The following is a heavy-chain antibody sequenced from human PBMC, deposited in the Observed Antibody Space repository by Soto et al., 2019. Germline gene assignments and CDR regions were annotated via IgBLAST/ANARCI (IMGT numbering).Heavy chain of an antibody. CDR3: ARDWQYGGKHNSGSGFDP. V-gene: IGHV4-30-4*01. D-gene: IGHD6-25*01. CDR2: IYYSGST. CDR1: GGSISSGDYY. Sequence: QVQLQESGPGLVKPSQTLSLTCTVSGGSISSGDYYWSWIRQPPGKGLEWIGYIYYSGSTYYNPSLKSRVTISVDTSKNQFSLKLSSVTAADTAVYYCARDWQYGGKHNSGSGFDPWGQGTLVTVSS. J-gene: IGHJ5*02.